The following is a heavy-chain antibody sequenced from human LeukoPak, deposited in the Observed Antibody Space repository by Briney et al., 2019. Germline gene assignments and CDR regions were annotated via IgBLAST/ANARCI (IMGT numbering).Heavy chain of an antibody. CDR1: GGTFSSYA. Sequence: SVKVSCKASGGTFSSYAISWVRQAPGQGLEWMGRIIPILGIANYAQKFQGRVTITADKSTSTAYMELSSLRSEDTAVYYCAREGSSGSYGYWGQGTLVTVS. CDR3: AREGSSGSYGY. V-gene: IGHV1-69*04. J-gene: IGHJ4*02. D-gene: IGHD1-26*01. CDR2: IIPILGIA.